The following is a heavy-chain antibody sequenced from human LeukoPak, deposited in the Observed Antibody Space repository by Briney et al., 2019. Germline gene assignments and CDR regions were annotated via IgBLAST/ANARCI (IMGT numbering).Heavy chain of an antibody. CDR3: ARGKSRGSHIDY. Sequence: SETLSLTCTVSGCSISSDYYWGWIRQPPGKGLEWIGSIYHSGSTYYNPSLKSRVTISVDTSKNQFSLKLRSVTAADTAMYYCARGKSRGSHIDYWGQGTLVTVSS. J-gene: IGHJ4*02. CDR1: GCSISSDYY. V-gene: IGHV4-38-2*02. D-gene: IGHD1-26*01. CDR2: IYHSGST.